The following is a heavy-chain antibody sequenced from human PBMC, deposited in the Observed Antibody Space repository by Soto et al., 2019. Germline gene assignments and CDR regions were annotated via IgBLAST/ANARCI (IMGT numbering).Heavy chain of an antibody. CDR2: INPSGGGT. CDR3: AREIAAAGSGVGWFDP. Sequence: VASVKVSCKASGYTFTSYYMHWVRQAPGQGLEWMGMINPSGGGTSYAQKFQGRVTMTRDTSTSTVYMELSSLRSDDTAVYYCAREIAAAGSGVGWFDPWGQGTLVTVSS. V-gene: IGHV1-46*01. CDR1: GYTFTSYY. J-gene: IGHJ5*02. D-gene: IGHD6-13*01.